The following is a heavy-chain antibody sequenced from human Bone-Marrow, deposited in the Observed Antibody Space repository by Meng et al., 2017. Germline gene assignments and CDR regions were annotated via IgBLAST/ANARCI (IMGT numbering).Heavy chain of an antibody. Sequence: EAQLVESGGGLVQPGGALSLSCAASGFTFSRYAMSWVRQAPGKGLEWVSAISGSGGSTYYADSVKGRFTISRDNSKNTLYLQMNSLRAEDTAVYYCAKDRSSGWYFWFDPWGQGTLVTVSS. CDR3: AKDRSSGWYFWFDP. D-gene: IGHD6-19*01. CDR1: GFTFSRYA. J-gene: IGHJ5*02. CDR2: ISGSGGST. V-gene: IGHV3-23*04.